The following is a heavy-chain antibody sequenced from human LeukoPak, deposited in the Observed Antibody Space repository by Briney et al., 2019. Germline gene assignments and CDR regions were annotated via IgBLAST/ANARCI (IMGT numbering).Heavy chain of an antibody. Sequence: SETLSLTCTVSGGSISSSSYYWGWIRQPPGKGLEWIGSIYYSGSTNYNPSLKSRVTISVDTSKNQFSLKLSSVTAADTAVYYCARELPYYDYVWGSYRPGEFDYWGQGTLVTVSS. D-gene: IGHD3-16*02. V-gene: IGHV4-39*07. CDR3: ARELPYYDYVWGSYRPGEFDY. CDR2: IYYSGST. CDR1: GGSISSSSYY. J-gene: IGHJ4*02.